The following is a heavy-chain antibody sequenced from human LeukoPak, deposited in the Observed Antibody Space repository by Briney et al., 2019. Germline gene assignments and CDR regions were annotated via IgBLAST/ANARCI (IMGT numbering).Heavy chain of an antibody. CDR2: ISSSGSTI. D-gene: IGHD3-16*01. Sequence: GGSLRLSCAASGFTFSSYEMNWVRQAPGKGLEWVSYISSSGSTIYYADSVKGRFTISRDNAKNTLYLQMNSLRDEDTAVYYCARGDYERSYYYYYMDVWGKGTTVTVSS. J-gene: IGHJ6*03. CDR1: GFTFSSYE. CDR3: ARGDYERSYYYYYMDV. V-gene: IGHV3-48*03.